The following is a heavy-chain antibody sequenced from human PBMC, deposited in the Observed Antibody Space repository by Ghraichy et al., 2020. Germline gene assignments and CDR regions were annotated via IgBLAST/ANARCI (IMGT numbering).Heavy chain of an antibody. D-gene: IGHD2-21*01. J-gene: IGHJ4*02. CDR2: ISGGGGTT. Sequence: GGSLRLSCEASGFTFSNYAMHWVRQAPGKGLEWVSAISGGGGTTDYADSVKGRFTVSRDSSNNTLYLQMNDLRAEDTGVYYCAKDNVRHIVVVIATGGYLDNWGQGTLVTVSS. CDR1: GFTFSNYA. V-gene: IGHV3-23*01. CDR3: AKDNVRHIVVVIATGGYLDN.